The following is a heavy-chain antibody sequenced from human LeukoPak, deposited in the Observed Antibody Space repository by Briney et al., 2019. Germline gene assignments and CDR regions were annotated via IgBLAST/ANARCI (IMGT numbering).Heavy chain of an antibody. CDR3: AIRWRCSSTSCYDYYYYYGMDV. V-gene: IGHV1-18*01. CDR1: GYTFTSYG. CDR2: ISAYNGNT. Sequence: ASVKVSCKASGYTFTSYGISWVRQAPGQGLEWMGWISAYNGNTNYAQKLQGRVTMTTDTSTSTAYMELRSLRPDDTAVYYCAIRWRCSSTSCYDYYYYYGMDVWGQGTTVTVSS. J-gene: IGHJ6*02. D-gene: IGHD2-2*01.